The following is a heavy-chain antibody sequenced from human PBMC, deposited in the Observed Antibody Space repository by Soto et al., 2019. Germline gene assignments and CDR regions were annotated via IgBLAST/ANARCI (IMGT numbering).Heavy chain of an antibody. Sequence: PSETLSLTCTVSGVSVRSTSYYWGWIRQPPGKGLEWIGSIYYSGSTYYNPSLKSRVTISVDTSKNQFSLKLSSVTAADTAVYYCARESPPAGKFDYWGQGTLVTVSS. CDR3: ARESPPAGKFDY. J-gene: IGHJ4*02. D-gene: IGHD6-25*01. CDR2: IYYSGST. CDR1: GVSVRSTSYY. V-gene: IGHV4-39*07.